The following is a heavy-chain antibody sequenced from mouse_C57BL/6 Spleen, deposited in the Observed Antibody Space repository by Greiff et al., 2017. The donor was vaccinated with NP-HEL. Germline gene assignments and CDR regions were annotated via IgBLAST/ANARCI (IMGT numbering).Heavy chain of an antibody. CDR2: IHPNSGST. CDR3: ARCYGSSSYYAMDY. D-gene: IGHD1-1*01. Sequence: QVQLQQPGAELVKPGASVKLSCKASGYTFTSYWMHWVKQRPGQGLEWIGMIHPNSGSTNYNEKFKSQANLSVDKSSSTAYMQLSSLTSEDSAVYYCARCYGSSSYYAMDYWGQGTSVTVSS. V-gene: IGHV1-64*01. J-gene: IGHJ4*01. CDR1: GYTFTSYW.